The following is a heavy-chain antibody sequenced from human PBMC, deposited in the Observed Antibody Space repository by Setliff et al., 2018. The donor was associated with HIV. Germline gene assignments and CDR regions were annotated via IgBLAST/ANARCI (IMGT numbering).Heavy chain of an antibody. V-gene: IGHV3-23*01. CDR2: MGGSSGDT. J-gene: IGHJ4*02. Sequence: ETLSLSCAASGFTFNTYAMSWVRQAPGKGLEWVSSMGGSSGDTYYADSVKGRFTISRDNAKNTLSLQMNSLGAEDTAIYYCANRFRTSNNWYYFDYWGPGTLVTVSS. D-gene: IGHD6-13*01. CDR3: ANRFRTSNNWYYFDY. CDR1: GFTFNTYA.